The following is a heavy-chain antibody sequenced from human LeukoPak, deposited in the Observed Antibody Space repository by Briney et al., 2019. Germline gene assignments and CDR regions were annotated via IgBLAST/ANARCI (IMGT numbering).Heavy chain of an antibody. CDR3: ARDQLRYFDWLTDY. J-gene: IGHJ4*02. V-gene: IGHV4-39*07. D-gene: IGHD3-9*01. CDR1: GGSISSSSYY. Sequence: SETLSLTCTVSGGSISSSSYYWGWIRQPPGKGLEWIGSIYYSGSTYYNPSLKSRVTISVDTSKNQFSLKLSSVTAAGTAVYYCARDQLRYFDWLTDYWGQGTLVTVSS. CDR2: IYYSGST.